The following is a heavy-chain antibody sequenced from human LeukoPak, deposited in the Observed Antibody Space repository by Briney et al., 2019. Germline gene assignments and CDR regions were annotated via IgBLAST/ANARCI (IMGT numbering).Heavy chain of an antibody. D-gene: IGHD3-22*01. Sequence: GGSLRLSCAASGFTFSSYGMSWVRQAPGKGLEWVSAISGSGGSTYYADSVKGRFTISRDNSKNTLYLQMNSLRAEDTAVYYCAKVGTTYYYDSSGTPRSAFDIWGQGTMVTVSS. V-gene: IGHV3-23*01. J-gene: IGHJ3*02. CDR1: GFTFSSYG. CDR2: ISGSGGST. CDR3: AKVGTTYYYDSSGTPRSAFDI.